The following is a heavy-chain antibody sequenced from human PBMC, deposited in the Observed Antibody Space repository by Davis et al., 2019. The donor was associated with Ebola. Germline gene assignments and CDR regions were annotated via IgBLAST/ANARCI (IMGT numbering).Heavy chain of an antibody. J-gene: IGHJ6*02. D-gene: IGHD4-11*01. Sequence: AASVKVSCKASGGTFSSYAISWVRQAPGQGLEWMGGIIPIFGTANYAQKFQGRVTITADESTSTAYMELSSLRSEDTALYYCARASHYSNSPSYWGQGTTVTVSS. CDR2: IIPIFGTA. CDR3: ARASHYSNSPSY. CDR1: GGTFSSYA. V-gene: IGHV1-69*13.